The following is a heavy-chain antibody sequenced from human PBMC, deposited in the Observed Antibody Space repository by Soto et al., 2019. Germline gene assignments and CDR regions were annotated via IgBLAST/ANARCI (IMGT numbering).Heavy chain of an antibody. CDR2: ISGLNDQT. CDR3: ARGDLRGVAVVRDY. J-gene: IGHJ4*02. CDR1: GNTFASHG. Sequence: ASVKVSCKASGNTFASHGFSWVRQAPGQGLEWMGWISGLNDQTNYALKFQGRVTLTTDTSTSTAYMELRSLRSDDTAVYFCARGDLRGVAVVRDYWGQGTLVTVSS. D-gene: IGHD3-10*01. V-gene: IGHV1-18*01.